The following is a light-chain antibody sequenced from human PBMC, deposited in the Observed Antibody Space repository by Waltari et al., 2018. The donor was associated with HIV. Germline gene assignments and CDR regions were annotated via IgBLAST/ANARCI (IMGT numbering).Light chain of an antibody. Sequence: DIQMTQSPSYLSASVGDRVTVTCRASQGVRNELGWFQQTPGQAPQRLIYAASHLQSGVPSSFSGSVSETYFTLTITDLQPEDSATYFCLQHNSYPLITFGQGTRLEI. CDR1: QGVRNE. J-gene: IGKJ5*01. CDR2: AAS. CDR3: LQHNSYPLIT. V-gene: IGKV1-17*02.